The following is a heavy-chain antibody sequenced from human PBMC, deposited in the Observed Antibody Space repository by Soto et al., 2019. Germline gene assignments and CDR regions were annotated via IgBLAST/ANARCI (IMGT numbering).Heavy chain of an antibody. V-gene: IGHV4-31*03. J-gene: IGHJ4*02. D-gene: IGHD3-22*01. CDR3: ARSHYYDGSGYYYAPIFDY. Sequence: PSETLSLTCTVSGGSISSGGYYWSWIRQHPGKGLEWIGYIYYSGSTYYNPSLKSRVTISVDTSKNQFSLKLSSVIAADTAVYYCARSHYYDGSGYYYAPIFDYWGQGTLVTVS. CDR2: IYYSGST. CDR1: GGSISSGGYY.